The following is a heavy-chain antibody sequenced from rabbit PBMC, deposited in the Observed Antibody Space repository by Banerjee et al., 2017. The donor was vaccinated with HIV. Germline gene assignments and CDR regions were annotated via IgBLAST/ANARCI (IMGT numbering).Heavy chain of an antibody. D-gene: IGHD1-1*01. CDR2: IYNGDSAT. CDR3: AREKGYSGGSWDL. J-gene: IGHJ6*01. V-gene: IGHV1S45*01. Sequence: KPGASLTLTCTASGFSFSSSNWIWWVRQAPGKGLEWIACIYNGDSATNYANWANGRFTVSKSSSTTVSLKMTSLTGADTATYFCAREKGYSGGSWDLWGPGTLVTVS. CDR1: GFSFSSSNW.